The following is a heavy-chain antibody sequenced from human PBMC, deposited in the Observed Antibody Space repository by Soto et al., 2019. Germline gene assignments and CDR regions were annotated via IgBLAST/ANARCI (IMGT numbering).Heavy chain of an antibody. CDR1: GFTFSTYA. D-gene: IGHD3-10*01. CDR2: VSGSGDKT. V-gene: IGHV3-23*01. J-gene: IGHJ4*02. Sequence: PGGSLRLSCAASGFTFSTYAMGWVRQAPGKGLEWVSAVSGSGDKTYYADSVKGRFTISRDNSKNTLYLQMNSLRAEDTAVYFCAKYSYYDSVTYWGQGTLVTVSS. CDR3: AKYSYYDSVTY.